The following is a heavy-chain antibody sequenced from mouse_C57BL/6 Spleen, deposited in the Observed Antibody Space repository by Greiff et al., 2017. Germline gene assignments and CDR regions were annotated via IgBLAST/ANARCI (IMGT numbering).Heavy chain of an antibody. J-gene: IGHJ4*01. CDR2: ISSGSSTI. V-gene: IGHV5-17*01. D-gene: IGHD3-3*01. CDR1: GFTFSDYG. Sequence: EVKLVESGGGLVKPGGSLKLSCAASGFTFSDYGMHWVRQAPEKGLEWVAYISSGSSTIYYADTVKGRFTISRDNAKNTLFLQMTSLRSEDTAMYYCARQRELGAMDYWGQGTSVTVSS. CDR3: ARQRELGAMDY.